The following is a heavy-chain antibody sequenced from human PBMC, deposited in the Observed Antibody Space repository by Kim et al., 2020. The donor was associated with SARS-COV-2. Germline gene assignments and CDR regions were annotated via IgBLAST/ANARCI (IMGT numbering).Heavy chain of an antibody. D-gene: IGHD3-10*01. J-gene: IGHJ4*02. CDR2: IYYSGST. V-gene: IGHV4-59*01. Sequence: SETLSLTCTVYGGAISSYYWSWIWQPPGKGLEWSGYIYYSGSTNYNPSLKSRVTISVDTSKNQFSLKLSSVTAADTAVYYCARVKVREANFAVIAEYYFEYWGQGTLVTVSS. CDR3: ARVKVREANFAVIAEYYFEY. CDR1: GGAISSYY.